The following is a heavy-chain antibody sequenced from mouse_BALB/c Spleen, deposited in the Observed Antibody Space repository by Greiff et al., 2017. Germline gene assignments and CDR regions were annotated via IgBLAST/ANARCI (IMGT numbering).Heavy chain of an antibody. Sequence: EVQLQQSGPELVKPGASVKMSCKASGYTFTSYVMHWVKQKPGQGLEWIGYINPYNDGTKYNEKFKGKATLTSDKSSSTAYMELSSLTSEDSAVYYCSTDDGYYDYAMDYWGQGTSVTVSA. CDR2: INPYNDGT. D-gene: IGHD2-3*01. J-gene: IGHJ4*01. V-gene: IGHV1-14*01. CDR3: STDDGYYDYAMDY. CDR1: GYTFTSYV.